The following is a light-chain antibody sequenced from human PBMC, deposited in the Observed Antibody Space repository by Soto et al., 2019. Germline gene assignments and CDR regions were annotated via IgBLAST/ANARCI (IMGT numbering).Light chain of an antibody. V-gene: IGKV3-15*01. CDR2: HAS. CDR3: QQYNNWPPWT. J-gene: IGKJ1*01. CDR1: QSVSDK. Sequence: TQSPATLSLSPGERATLSCRASQSVSDKLAWYQQKPGQAPRLLIYHASARATGIPARFSGSGSGTEFTLTISGLQSEDFAVYYCQQYNNWPPWTFGQGTKVDIK.